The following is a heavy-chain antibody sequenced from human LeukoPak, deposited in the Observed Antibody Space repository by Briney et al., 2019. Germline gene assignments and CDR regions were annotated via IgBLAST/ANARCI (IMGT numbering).Heavy chain of an antibody. Sequence: PGGSLRLSCAASGFTFHIFEMNWVREAPGKGQEWLSYISSSVVTIYYADSVEGRFTISRDNAKNSLYLQMNSLRAEDTAVYYCARGGTTIDYWGQGTLVTVSS. J-gene: IGHJ4*02. D-gene: IGHD4-17*01. CDR3: ARGGTTIDY. V-gene: IGHV3-48*03. CDR1: GFTFHIFE. CDR2: ISSSVVTI.